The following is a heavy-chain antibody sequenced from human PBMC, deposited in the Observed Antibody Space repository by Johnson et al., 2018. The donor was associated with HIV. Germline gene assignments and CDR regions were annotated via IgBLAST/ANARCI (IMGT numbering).Heavy chain of an antibody. Sequence: VQLVESGGGLVQPGGSLRLSCAASGFTFSSYWMSWVRQAPGKGLEWVANIKQDGSEKYYVDSVKGRFTISRDNAKNSLYLQMNSLRAEDTAVSYCARDQSSGPHDAFDIWGQGTMVTVSS. D-gene: IGHD3-22*01. CDR2: IKQDGSEK. CDR3: ARDQSSGPHDAFDI. V-gene: IGHV3-7*01. CDR1: GFTFSSYW. J-gene: IGHJ3*02.